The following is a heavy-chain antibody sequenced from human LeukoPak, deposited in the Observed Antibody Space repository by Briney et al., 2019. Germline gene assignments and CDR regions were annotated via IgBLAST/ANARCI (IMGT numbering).Heavy chain of an antibody. CDR2: IWYDGSNK. D-gene: IGHD6-19*01. CDR1: GFTFRSHA. CDR3: ARGQQWLDTWFQH. V-gene: IGHV3-30*04. Sequence: GTSLRLSCATSGFTFRSHAMHWVRQSPGKGLEWVAQIWYDGSNKYYADSVRGRFIISRDNSKNTLYLQMNSLTPEDTAVYFCARGQQWLDTWFQHWGQGTLVTVSS. J-gene: IGHJ1*01.